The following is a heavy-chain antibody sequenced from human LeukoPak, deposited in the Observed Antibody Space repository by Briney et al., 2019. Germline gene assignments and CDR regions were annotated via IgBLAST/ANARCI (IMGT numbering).Heavy chain of an antibody. CDR2: IKEDGSEQ. CDR1: AFTFSSYW. Sequence: PGGSLRLSCAASAFTFSSYWMSWVRQAPGKGLEWVANIKEDGSEQYYVDSLKGGFTISRDNAKNSLYLQMNSLRAEDTAVYYCVRDSYSRDLDYWGQGTLVTVSS. CDR3: VRDSYSRDLDY. J-gene: IGHJ4*02. V-gene: IGHV3-7*01. D-gene: IGHD3-22*01.